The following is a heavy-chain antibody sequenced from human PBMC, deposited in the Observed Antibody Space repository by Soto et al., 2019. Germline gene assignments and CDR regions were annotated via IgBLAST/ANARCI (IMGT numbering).Heavy chain of an antibody. D-gene: IGHD3-9*01. J-gene: IGHJ6*02. CDR1: GGSISSYY. Sequence: LSLTCTVSGGSISSYYWSWIRQPPGKGLEWIGYIYYSGSTNYNPSLKSRVTISVDTSKNQFSLKLSSVTAADTAVYYCAREYILTGYPRFSYYGMDVWGQGTTVTVSS. CDR3: AREYILTGYPRFSYYGMDV. V-gene: IGHV4-59*01. CDR2: IYYSGST.